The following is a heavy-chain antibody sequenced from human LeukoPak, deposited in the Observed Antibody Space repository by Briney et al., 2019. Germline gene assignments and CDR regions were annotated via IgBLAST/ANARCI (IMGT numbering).Heavy chain of an antibody. J-gene: IGHJ4*02. Sequence: ASVKVSCKASGYTFTGYYMHWVRQAPGQGLEWMGWINPNSGGTNYAQKFQGRVTMTRDTSISTAYMELSRLRSDDTAVYYCVRDISIVGATPYYFDYWGQGTLVTVSS. CDR3: VRDISIVGATPYYFDY. V-gene: IGHV1-2*02. CDR1: GYTFTGYY. CDR2: INPNSGGT. D-gene: IGHD1-26*01.